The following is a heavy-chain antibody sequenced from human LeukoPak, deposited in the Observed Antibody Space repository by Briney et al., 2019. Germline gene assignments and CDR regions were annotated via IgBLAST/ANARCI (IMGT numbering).Heavy chain of an antibody. Sequence: GESLQISCAASGFTFSSYAMSWVRQAPGKGLEWVSAISGSGGSTYYADSGKGRFTISRDNSKNTLYLQMNSLRAEDTAVYYCAKDPNPYYYYYYMDVWGKGTTVTVSS. CDR3: AKDPNPYYYYYYMDV. V-gene: IGHV3-23*01. D-gene: IGHD1-14*01. J-gene: IGHJ6*03. CDR2: ISGSGGST. CDR1: GFTFSSYA.